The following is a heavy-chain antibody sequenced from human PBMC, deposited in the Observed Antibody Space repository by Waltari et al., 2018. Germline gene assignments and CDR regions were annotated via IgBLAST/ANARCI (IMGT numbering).Heavy chain of an antibody. D-gene: IGHD3-10*01. CDR1: GGSFSGYY. CDR2: INHSGST. CDR3: AREGVVRAIDY. V-gene: IGHV4-34*01. Sequence: QVQLQQWGAGLLKPSETLSLTCAVYGGSFSGYYWSWIRQPPGKGLEWIGEINHSGSTNYNPSLKSRVTISVDTSKNQVSLKLSSVTAADTAVYYCAREGVVRAIDYWGQGTLVTVSS. J-gene: IGHJ4*02.